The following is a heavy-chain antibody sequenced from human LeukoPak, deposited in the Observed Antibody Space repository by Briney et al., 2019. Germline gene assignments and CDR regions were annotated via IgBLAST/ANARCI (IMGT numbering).Heavy chain of an antibody. CDR1: GFTVSSNY. CDR2: IYSGGST. Sequence: GGSLRLSCAASGFTVSSNYMSWVRQAPGKGLEWVSVIYSGGSTYYADSVKGRFTISRDNSKNTLYLQMNSLRAEDTAVYYCARAVGAHNWFDHWGQGTLVTVSS. V-gene: IGHV3-53*01. D-gene: IGHD1-26*01. CDR3: ARAVGAHNWFDH. J-gene: IGHJ5*02.